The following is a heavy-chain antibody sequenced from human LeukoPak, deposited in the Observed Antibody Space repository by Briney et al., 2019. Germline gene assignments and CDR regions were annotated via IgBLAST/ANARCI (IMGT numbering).Heavy chain of an antibody. D-gene: IGHD6-19*01. CDR1: GLPFNSYW. J-gene: IGHJ4*02. Sequence: LSLPCAASGLPFNSYWMTWVRQAPGKGLDWVANIKQDGSERNYVDSVKGRFTISRDNGKNPLYLQMNTLRDEDSAVYYCATGAGCGYWAQGTRATVPS. CDR2: IKQDGSER. V-gene: IGHV3-7*03. CDR3: ATGAGCGY.